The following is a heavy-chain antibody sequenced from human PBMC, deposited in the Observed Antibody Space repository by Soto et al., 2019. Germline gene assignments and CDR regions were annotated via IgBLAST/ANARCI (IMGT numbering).Heavy chain of an antibody. V-gene: IGHV3-23*01. J-gene: IGHJ3*02. CDR2: IAGVGDST. CDR3: AKDLVPYKGRWSPADAIDI. D-gene: IGHD6-6*01. CDR1: GFTFSSYA. Sequence: EVQLLESGGAFVQPGGSLRLSCLASGFTFSSYAMSWVRQAPGKGLEWVLSIAGVGDSTYYANSVKGRFTISRDNSKNTLFLHIHSLRVDDTAVYYCAKDLVPYKGRWSPADAIDICGQGKMVTVS.